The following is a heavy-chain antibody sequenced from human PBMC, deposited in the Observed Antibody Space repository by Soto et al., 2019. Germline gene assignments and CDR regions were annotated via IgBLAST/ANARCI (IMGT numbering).Heavy chain of an antibody. D-gene: IGHD4-17*01. CDR1: GYTFTSYA. J-gene: IGHJ5*02. CDR3: AREALSIDDYGFHNWFDP. Sequence: QVQLVQSGAEVKKPGASVKVSCKASGYTFTSYAMHWVRQAPGQRLEWMGWINAGNGNTKYSQKFQRRVTITRETSASTAYMELSSLRSEDTAVYYCAREALSIDDYGFHNWFDPWGQGTLVTVSS. CDR2: INAGNGNT. V-gene: IGHV1-3*01.